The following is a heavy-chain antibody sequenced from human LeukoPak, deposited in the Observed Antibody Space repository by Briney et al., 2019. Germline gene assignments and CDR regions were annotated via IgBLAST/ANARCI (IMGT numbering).Heavy chain of an antibody. CDR2: ISYDGSNK. D-gene: IGHD3-3*01. J-gene: IGHJ6*02. CDR3: ARDHAYYDFWSGYFPYYYYGMDV. V-gene: IGHV3-30-3*01. Sequence: GGSLRLSCAASGFTFSSYAMHWVRQAPGKGLEWVAVISYDGSNKYYADSVKGRFTISRDNSKNTLYLQMNSLRAEDTAVYYCARDHAYYDFWSGYFPYYYYGMDVWGQGTTVTVSS. CDR1: GFTFSSYA.